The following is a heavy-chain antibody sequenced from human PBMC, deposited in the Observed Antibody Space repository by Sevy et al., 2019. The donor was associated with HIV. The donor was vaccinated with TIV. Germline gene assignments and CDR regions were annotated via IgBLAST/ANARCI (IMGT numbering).Heavy chain of an antibody. CDR3: SRRRDGGSGSTHYFDY. CDR2: IYYSGST. Sequence: SETLSLTCTVSGGSISSSSYYWGWIRQPPGKGLEWIGSIYYSGSTYYNPSLKSRVTISVDTSKNQFSLKLSSVTAADTAVYYCSRRRDGGSGSTHYFDYWGQGTLVTVSS. J-gene: IGHJ4*02. D-gene: IGHD5-12*01. CDR1: GGSISSSSYY. V-gene: IGHV4-39*01.